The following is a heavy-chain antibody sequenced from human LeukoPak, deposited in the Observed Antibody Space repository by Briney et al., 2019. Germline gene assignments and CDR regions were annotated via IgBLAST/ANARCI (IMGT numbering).Heavy chain of an antibody. CDR3: AREQRWQPLGRFDY. V-gene: IGHV3-30*01. CDR2: ISYDGSRK. Sequence: PGGSLRLSCAASGFTFSKYAMHWVRQAPGKGLEWVAVISYDGSRKYYADSVKGRFTISRDNSKNALYLQMNSLRAEDTAVYYCAREQRWQPLGRFDYWGQGTLVTVSS. D-gene: IGHD5-24*01. CDR1: GFTFSKYA. J-gene: IGHJ4*02.